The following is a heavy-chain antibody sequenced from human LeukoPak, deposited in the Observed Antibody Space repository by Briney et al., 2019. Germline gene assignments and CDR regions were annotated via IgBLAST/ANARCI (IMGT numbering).Heavy chain of an antibody. CDR3: AKDRGSSGWYHAFDI. J-gene: IGHJ3*02. CDR2: ISGSGGST. D-gene: IGHD6-19*01. CDR1: GFTFSSYA. V-gene: IGHV3-23*01. Sequence: GGSLRLSCAASGFTFSSYAMSWVRQAPGKGLEWVSAISGSGGSTYYADSVKGRFTISRDNSKNTLYLQMNNPRAEDTAVYYCAKDRGSSGWYHAFDIWGQGTMVTVSS.